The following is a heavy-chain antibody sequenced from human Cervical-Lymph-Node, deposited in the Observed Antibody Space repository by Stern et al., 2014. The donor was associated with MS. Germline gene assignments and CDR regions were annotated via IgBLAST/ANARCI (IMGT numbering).Heavy chain of an antibody. Sequence: EDQLVESGAEVKKPGESLKISCKGYGYSFTNYWIGWGRPMPGKGLEWMGIIYPGDFNTRYSPSFQGQVTISADKSISTAYLQWSSLKASDSAIYYCVRRDVSGRDVFIPVHWGQGTMVTVSS. V-gene: IGHV5-51*01. CDR3: VRRDVSGRDVFIPVH. J-gene: IGHJ3*01. D-gene: IGHD3/OR15-3a*01. CDR1: GYSFTNYW. CDR2: IYPGDFNT.